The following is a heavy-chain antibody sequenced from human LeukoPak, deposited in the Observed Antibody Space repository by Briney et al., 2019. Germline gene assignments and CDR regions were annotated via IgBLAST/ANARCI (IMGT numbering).Heavy chain of an antibody. CDR3: ARVGYCSSTSCYAFDY. CDR2: ISSSSSYI. D-gene: IGHD2-2*03. CDR1: GFPVRSRY. J-gene: IGHJ4*02. V-gene: IGHV3-21*01. Sequence: GGSLTLSCEVSGFPVRSRYMTWVRQAPGKGLEWVSSISSSSSYIYYADSVKGRFTISRDNAKNSLYLQMNSLRAEDTAVYYCARVGYCSSTSCYAFDYWGQGTLVTVSS.